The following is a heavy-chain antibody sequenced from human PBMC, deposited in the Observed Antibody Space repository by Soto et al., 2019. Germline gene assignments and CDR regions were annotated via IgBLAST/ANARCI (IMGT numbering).Heavy chain of an antibody. CDR1: GFTFSSYT. D-gene: IGHD5-18*01. CDR2: ISYDGSNK. V-gene: IGHV3-30-3*01. CDR3: AREAGYSFGFAFDY. Sequence: QVQLVESGGGVVQPGRSLRLSCAASGFTFSSYTMHWVRQAPGKGLEWVALISYDGSNKYYTDSVKGRFTISRDIAKNTLDLQMNTLRAEDTAVYYCAREAGYSFGFAFDYWGQGTLVTVSS. J-gene: IGHJ4*02.